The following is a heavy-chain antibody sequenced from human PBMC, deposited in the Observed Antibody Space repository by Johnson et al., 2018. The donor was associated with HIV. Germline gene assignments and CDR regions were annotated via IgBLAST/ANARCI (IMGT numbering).Heavy chain of an antibody. V-gene: IGHV3-33*01. CDR1: GFTFSSYG. CDR3: AREGGQWLVLVDAFDI. D-gene: IGHD6-19*01. CDR2: IWYDGSNK. J-gene: IGHJ3*02. Sequence: VLLVESGGGVVQPGRSLRLSCAASGFTFSSYGMHWVRQAPGKGREWVAVIWYDGSNKYYADSVKGRFTISRDNSKNTLYLQMNSLRAEDTAVYYCAREGGQWLVLVDAFDIWGQGTMVTVSS.